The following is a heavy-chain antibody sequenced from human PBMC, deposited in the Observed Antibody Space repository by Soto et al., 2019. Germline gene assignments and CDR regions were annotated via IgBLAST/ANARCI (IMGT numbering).Heavy chain of an antibody. J-gene: IGHJ6*02. CDR3: ARGAHSGSRYYYNYGMDV. Sequence: PGGSLRLSCAAPGFTFSSYWMSWVRQAPGKGLEWLANIKQDGSEKYYVDSVKGRFTISRDNAKNSLYLQMNSLRAEDTAVYYCARGAHSGSRYYYNYGMDVWGQGTTVTVSS. CDR2: IKQDGSEK. V-gene: IGHV3-7*01. D-gene: IGHD6-25*01. CDR1: GFTFSSYW.